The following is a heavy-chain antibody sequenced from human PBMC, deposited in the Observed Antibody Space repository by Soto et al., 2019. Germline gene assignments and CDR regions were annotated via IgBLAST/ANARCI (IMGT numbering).Heavy chain of an antibody. CDR3: AKDPTELLSFDY. CDR1: GFTFSSYA. Sequence: PGGSLRLACAASGFTFSSYAMSWVRQAPGKGLEWVSAISGSGGSTYYADSVKGRFTISRDNSKNTLYLQMNSLRAEDTAVYYCAKDPTELLSFDYWGQGTLVTVSS. J-gene: IGHJ4*02. D-gene: IGHD1-26*01. V-gene: IGHV3-23*01. CDR2: ISGSGGST.